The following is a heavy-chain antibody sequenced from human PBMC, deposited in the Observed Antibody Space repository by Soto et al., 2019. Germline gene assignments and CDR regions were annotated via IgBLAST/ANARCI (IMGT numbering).Heavy chain of an antibody. CDR2: VHPSGGST. CDR3: AREDQWLPDY. CDR1: GYTFTTSS. V-gene: IGHV1-46*01. Sequence: ASVKVSCKTSGYTFTTSSIHWVRQAPGQGLEWMGIVHPSGGSTTYAQNFQGRVTMTRDTSTSTVYTELSSLRSEDTAVYYCAREDQWLPDYWGQGTLVTVSS. J-gene: IGHJ4*02. D-gene: IGHD6-19*01.